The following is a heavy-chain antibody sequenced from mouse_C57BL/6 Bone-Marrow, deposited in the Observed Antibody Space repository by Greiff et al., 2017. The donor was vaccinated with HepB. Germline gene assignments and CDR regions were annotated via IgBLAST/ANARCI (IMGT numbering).Heavy chain of an antibody. CDR1: GYTFTSYG. V-gene: IGHV1-81*01. J-gene: IGHJ2*01. CDR3: ARSPIYYYGSTVDY. Sequence: QVQLKESGAELARPGASVKLSCKASGYTFTSYGISWVKQRTGQGLEWIGEIYPRSGNTYYNEKFKGKATLTADKSSSTAYMELRSLTSEDSAVYFCARSPIYYYGSTVDYWGQGTTLTVSS. D-gene: IGHD1-1*01. CDR2: IYPRSGNT.